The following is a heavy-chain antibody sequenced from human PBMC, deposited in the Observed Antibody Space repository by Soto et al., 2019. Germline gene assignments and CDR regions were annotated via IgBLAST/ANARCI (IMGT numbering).Heavy chain of an antibody. CDR3: ARQGFGALHGLVEV. CDR1: FGSISSSSFH. V-gene: IGHV4-39*01. D-gene: IGHD3-10*01. CDR2: VNYSGGT. J-gene: IGHJ6*02. Sequence: SETLSLTCPFSFGSISSSSFHLGFLPPPPLKGLGWIGNVNYSGGTNYTPSLKSRVAISLDTSKHQFSLKLTSVTATDTGVYYCARQGFGALHGLVEVWAQGTTVTVSS.